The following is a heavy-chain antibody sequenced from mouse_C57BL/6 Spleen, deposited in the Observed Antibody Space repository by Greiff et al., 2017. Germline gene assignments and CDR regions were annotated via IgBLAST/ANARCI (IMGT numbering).Heavy chain of an antibody. CDR2: IHPSDSDT. CDR1: GYTFTSYW. CDR3: AGMVTTRAWFAY. J-gene: IGHJ3*01. V-gene: IGHV1-74*01. Sequence: QVQLKQPGAELVKPGASVKVSCKASGYTFTSYWMHWVKQRPGQGLEWIGRIHPSDSDTNYNQKFKGKATLTVDKSSSTAYMQLSSLTSEDSAVYYCAGMVTTRAWFAYWGQGTLVTVSA. D-gene: IGHD2-2*01.